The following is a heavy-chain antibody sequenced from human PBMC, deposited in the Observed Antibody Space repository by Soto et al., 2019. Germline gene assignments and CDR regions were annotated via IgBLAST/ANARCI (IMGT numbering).Heavy chain of an antibody. Sequence: QVQLQQWGAGLLKPSETLSLTCAVYGESFSGYYWSWIRQPPGKGLDWIGEINHSGSTNYTPSLKSRVTMSVDTSNNQVSLKLGSVTGADTAMYYCAGSTVATISSFDYWGQGTLVTVSS. J-gene: IGHJ4*02. V-gene: IGHV4-34*02. D-gene: IGHD5-12*01. CDR3: AGSTVATISSFDY. CDR2: INHSGST. CDR1: GESFSGYY.